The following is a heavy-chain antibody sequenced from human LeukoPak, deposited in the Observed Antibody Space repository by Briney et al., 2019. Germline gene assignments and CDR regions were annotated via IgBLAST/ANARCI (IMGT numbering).Heavy chain of an antibody. CDR1: RFSVSDYW. CDR3: ARETREAGSGDHQTDSFDV. D-gene: IGHD2-15*01. CDR2: INSDGRRP. Sequence: PGGSLRLSCAASRFSVSDYWMHWVRQAPGKGLLWVSRINSDGRRPSYADSVKGRSTISRDNAKNTLYLQMNSLRVEDTALYYCARETREAGSGDHQTDSFDVWGQGTMVSVSS. V-gene: IGHV3-74*01. J-gene: IGHJ3*01.